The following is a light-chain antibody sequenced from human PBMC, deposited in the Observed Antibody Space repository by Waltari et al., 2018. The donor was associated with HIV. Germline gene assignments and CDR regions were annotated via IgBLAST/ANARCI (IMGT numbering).Light chain of an antibody. Sequence: QSALTQPASVSGSPGPSITISCTGTSSADGGYHSVSWYQQHPAKAPKLLFYEVINRPSGGSNRFSGSKSGNTASLTISGLQAEDEADYYCSSYTSSSTRVFGTGTKVTVL. CDR3: SSYTSSSTRV. J-gene: IGLJ1*01. V-gene: IGLV2-14*01. CDR2: EVI. CDR1: SSADGGYHS.